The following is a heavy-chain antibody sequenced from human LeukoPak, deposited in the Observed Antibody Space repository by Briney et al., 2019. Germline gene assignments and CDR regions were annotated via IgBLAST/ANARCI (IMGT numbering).Heavy chain of an antibody. V-gene: IGHV3-48*03. CDR3: ARVLGNPYFDY. Sequence: GGSLRLSCAASGFTFSSYEMNWFRQAPGKGLEWVSYISSSGSTIYYADSVKGRFTISRDNAKNSLYLQMNSLRAEDTAVYYCARVLGNPYFDYWGQGTLVTVSS. CDR2: ISSSGSTI. J-gene: IGHJ4*02. D-gene: IGHD4-23*01. CDR1: GFTFSSYE.